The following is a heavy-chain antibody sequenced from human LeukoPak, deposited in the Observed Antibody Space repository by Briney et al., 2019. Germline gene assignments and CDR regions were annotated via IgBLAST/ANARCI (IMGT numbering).Heavy chain of an antibody. J-gene: IGHJ5*02. CDR2: IYPGDSDT. V-gene: IGHV5-51*01. D-gene: IGHD6-13*01. CDR3: AREGGIAAAGSRWFDP. CDR1: GYSFTSYW. Sequence: GESLKISCNGSGYSFTSYWIGWVRQMPGKGLEWMGIIYPGDSDTRYSPSFQGQVTISADKSISTAYLQWSSLKASDTAMYYCAREGGIAAAGSRWFDPWGQGTLVTVSS.